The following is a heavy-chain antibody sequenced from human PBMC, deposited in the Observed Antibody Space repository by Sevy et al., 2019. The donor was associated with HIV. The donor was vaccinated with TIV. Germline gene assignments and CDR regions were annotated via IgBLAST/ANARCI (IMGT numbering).Heavy chain of an antibody. Sequence: GGSLRLSCAASGFTFSSYAMSWVRQAPGKGLEWVSAISGSGGSTYYADSVKDRFTISRDNSKNTLYLQMNSLRAEDTAVYYCAKDRPSYYDSSGQYFDYWGQGTLVTVSS. J-gene: IGHJ4*02. CDR1: GFTFSSYA. CDR2: ISGSGGST. D-gene: IGHD3-22*01. CDR3: AKDRPSYYDSSGQYFDY. V-gene: IGHV3-23*01.